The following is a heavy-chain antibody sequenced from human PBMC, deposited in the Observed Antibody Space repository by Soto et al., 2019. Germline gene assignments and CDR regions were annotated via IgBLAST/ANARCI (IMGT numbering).Heavy chain of an antibody. V-gene: IGHV3-21*04. J-gene: IGHJ4*02. CDR2: ISSSSSYI. CDR1: GFTFSSYS. CDR3: ARSSLTYFEF. Sequence: PGGSLRLSCAASGFTFSSYSMNWVRQAPGKGLEWVSSISSSSSYIYYADSVKGRFTISRDNAKNSLYLQINSLRVEDSAVYYCARSSLTYFEFWGQGTLVTVSS.